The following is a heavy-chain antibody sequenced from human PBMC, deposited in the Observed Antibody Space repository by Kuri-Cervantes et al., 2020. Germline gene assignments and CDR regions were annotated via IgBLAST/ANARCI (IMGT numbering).Heavy chain of an antibody. D-gene: IGHD5-12*01. V-gene: IGHV3-48*04. CDR1: GFTFSSYS. J-gene: IGHJ4*02. Sequence: GESLKISCAASGFTFSSYSMNWVRQAPGKGLEWVSYISSSGSTIYYADSVKGRFTISRDNAKNSLYLQMNSLRAEDTAVYYCARGDSGYAHWGQGTLVTVSS. CDR3: ARGDSGYAH. CDR2: ISSSGSTI.